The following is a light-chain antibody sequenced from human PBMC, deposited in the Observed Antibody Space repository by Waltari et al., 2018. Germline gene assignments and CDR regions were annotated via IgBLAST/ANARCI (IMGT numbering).Light chain of an antibody. CDR2: GAS. Sequence: EIVMTQSPATLSVSLGERAALSCRASQSISRDLAWYQHRPGQAPRLLISGASPRASGIPARFSGSGSGTDFTLTISSLQSEDFAVYYCQQYNHWPRVTFGQGTKVEI. CDR3: QQYNHWPRVT. V-gene: IGKV3-15*01. CDR1: QSISRD. J-gene: IGKJ1*01.